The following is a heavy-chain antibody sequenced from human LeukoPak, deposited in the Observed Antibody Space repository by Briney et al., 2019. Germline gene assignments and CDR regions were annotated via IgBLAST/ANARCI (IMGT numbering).Heavy chain of an antibody. CDR3: ARDRSDHYGSGSRDAFDI. D-gene: IGHD3-10*01. J-gene: IGHJ3*02. V-gene: IGHV3-21*01. CDR2: ITTRGSYI. Sequence: PGGSLRLSCAASGFTFSSYSMNWVRQAPGKGLEWVSSITTRGSYIYYADSMKGRFTISRDNAKNSLYLQMNSLRAEDTAVYYCARDRSDHYGSGSRDAFDIWGQGTMVTVSS. CDR1: GFTFSSYS.